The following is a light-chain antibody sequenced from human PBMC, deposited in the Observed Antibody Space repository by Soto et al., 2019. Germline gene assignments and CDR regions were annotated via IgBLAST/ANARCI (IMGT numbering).Light chain of an antibody. J-gene: IGKJ1*01. CDR1: QSLNSL. CDR3: QQYHSYSSWT. V-gene: IGKV1-5*01. Sequence: DLQMTQSPSTLSASVGDRVTITCRASQSLNSLLAWYQQKPGRAPKLLIYDASTLESGVPSRFSGSGSGTEFTLTISSLQTDDFATYYCQQYHSYSSWTFGQGTKVEIK. CDR2: DAS.